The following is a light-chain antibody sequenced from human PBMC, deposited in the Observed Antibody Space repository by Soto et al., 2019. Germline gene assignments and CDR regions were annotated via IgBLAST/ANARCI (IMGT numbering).Light chain of an antibody. J-gene: IGLJ1*01. CDR2: GVS. Sequence: QSALTQPASVSGSPGQSITISCTGTITDIGAYNYVSWYKQHPGKAPKLLIYGVSSRPSGVSNRFSGSKSGNAAYLTISGLQADDEAEYYCSSYTSSITPYVFGTGTKVTVL. CDR1: ITDIGAYNY. CDR3: SSYTSSITPYV. V-gene: IGLV2-14*01.